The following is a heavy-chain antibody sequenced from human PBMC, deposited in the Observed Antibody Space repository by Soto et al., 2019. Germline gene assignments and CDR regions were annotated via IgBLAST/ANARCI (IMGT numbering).Heavy chain of an antibody. CDR2: MNPNSGNT. J-gene: IGHJ3*02. CDR1: GYTFTSYD. V-gene: IGHV1-8*01. Sequence: QEQLVQSGAEVKKPGASVKVSCKASGYTFTSYDITWVRQATGQGLEWMGWMNPNSGNTGYAQKFQGRGTMTRNTSIGTAYMELSSLRSEDTAVYYCATERWEDAFDIWGQGTMVTVSS. CDR3: ATERWEDAFDI. D-gene: IGHD1-26*01.